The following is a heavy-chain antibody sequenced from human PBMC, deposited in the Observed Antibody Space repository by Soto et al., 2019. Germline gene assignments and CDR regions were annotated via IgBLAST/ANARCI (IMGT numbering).Heavy chain of an antibody. CDR3: AKAYYYDSSGYYDNYYAMDV. V-gene: IGHV3-30*18. CDR2: ISNDGTNQ. Sequence: QMQLVESGGGVVQPVRSLRLSCDASGFTLSGFAMHWVRQAPGQGLEGVAVISNDGTNQYYSEYVKGRFTISRENSKNTLYLQMNNLRAEDTAVYYCAKAYYYDSSGYYDNYYAMDVWGQGTTVTVSS. CDR1: GFTLSGFA. D-gene: IGHD3-22*01. J-gene: IGHJ6*02.